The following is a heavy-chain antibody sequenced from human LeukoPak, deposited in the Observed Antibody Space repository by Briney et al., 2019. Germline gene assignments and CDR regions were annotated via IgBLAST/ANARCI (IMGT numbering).Heavy chain of an antibody. CDR1: GFTFSSYA. J-gene: IGHJ4*02. CDR3: AKLRRYDSSGYFDY. Sequence: GGSLRLSCAASGFTFSSYAMSWVRQAPGKGLEWVSAISGSGGSTYYADSVKGRFTISRDNSKNTLCLQMHSLRAEDTAVYYCAKLRRYDSSGYFDYWGQGTLVTVSS. V-gene: IGHV3-23*01. D-gene: IGHD3-22*01. CDR2: ISGSGGST.